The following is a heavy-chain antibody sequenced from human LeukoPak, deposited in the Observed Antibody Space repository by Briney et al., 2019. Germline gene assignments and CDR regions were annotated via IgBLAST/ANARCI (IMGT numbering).Heavy chain of an antibody. CDR1: GYSFTGYF. CDR3: ASDSGAVNFPDY. CDR2: FNPKDGDT. D-gene: IGHD6-25*01. V-gene: IGHV1-2*02. J-gene: IGHJ4*02. Sequence: ASVKVSCETSGYSFTGYFLHWVRQAPGQGLEWMGWFNPKDGDTICAQRFQDRVTMTRDTSISTVYMELTRLTNDDTAIYYCASDSGAVNFPDYWGQGTLVLVSS.